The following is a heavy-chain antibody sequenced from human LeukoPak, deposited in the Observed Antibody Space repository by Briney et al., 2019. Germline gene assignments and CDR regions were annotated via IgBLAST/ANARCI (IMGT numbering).Heavy chain of an antibody. CDR1: GFTVSSNS. J-gene: IGHJ4*02. CDR3: AKDLVNIVVVPAGDY. D-gene: IGHD2-2*01. Sequence: GGSLRLSCTVSGFTVSSNSMSWVRQAPGKGLEWVSAISGSGGSTYYADSVKGRFTISRDNSKNTLYLQMNSLRAEDTAVYYCAKDLVNIVVVPAGDYWGQGTLVTVSS. V-gene: IGHV3-23*01. CDR2: ISGSGGST.